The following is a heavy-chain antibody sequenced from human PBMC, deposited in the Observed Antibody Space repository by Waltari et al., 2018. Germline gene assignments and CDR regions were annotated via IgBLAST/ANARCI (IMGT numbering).Heavy chain of an antibody. V-gene: IGHV4-39*01. Sequence: QVYLQESGPGLVKPSESLSLTCTVSGASVKSTRYYWGWFRQPPGKGREGIGSIYNSGTTYYYPSLQSRVTISVDASDRHFHRALTSVTTADTAVYFCVRPPHCRGNTCTALWGQGALVTVSS. CDR2: IYNSGTT. J-gene: IGHJ4*02. D-gene: IGHD3-10*01. CDR1: GASVKSTRYY. CDR3: VRPPHCRGNTCTAL.